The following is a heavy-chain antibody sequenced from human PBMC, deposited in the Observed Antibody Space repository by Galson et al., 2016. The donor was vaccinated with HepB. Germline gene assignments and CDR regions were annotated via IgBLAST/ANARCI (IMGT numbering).Heavy chain of an antibody. V-gene: IGHV1-24*01. Sequence: SVKVSCKVSGSTLSELSIHWVRQAPGKGLEWMGGFDPEGGELIYAQRFKGRVTMTEDSSTDTAYMELSSLRSDDTAMDFCVSPVNFDYWCQGSPVTVSS. CDR3: VSPVNFDY. J-gene: IGHJ4*02. CDR1: GSTLSELS. CDR2: FDPEGGEL.